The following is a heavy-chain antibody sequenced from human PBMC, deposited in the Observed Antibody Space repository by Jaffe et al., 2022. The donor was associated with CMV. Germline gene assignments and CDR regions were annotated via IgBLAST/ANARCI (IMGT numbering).Heavy chain of an antibody. CDR3: AGALDSSGWQENDAFDI. D-gene: IGHD3-22*01. Sequence: QVQLVQSGAEVKKPGASVKVSCKASGYTFTSYYMHWVRQAPGQGLEWMGIINPSGGSTSYAQKFQGRVTMTRDTSTSTVYMELSSLRSEDTAVYYCAGALDSSGWQENDAFDIWGQGTMVTVSS. V-gene: IGHV1-46*01. CDR2: INPSGGST. J-gene: IGHJ3*02. CDR1: GYTFTSYY.